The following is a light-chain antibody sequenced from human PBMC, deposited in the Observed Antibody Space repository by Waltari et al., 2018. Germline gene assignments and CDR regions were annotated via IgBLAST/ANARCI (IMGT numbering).Light chain of an antibody. V-gene: IGKV3-20*01. Sequence: EIVLTQSPGTLSLSPGERATLSCRASQSVSTISLTWYQQKPGQAPRLLIDGTSSRATGIPDRFSGSGSGTDFTLTISRLQPEDFAIYYCQQYDGIVVTFGGGTKVEI. J-gene: IGKJ4*01. CDR2: GTS. CDR3: QQYDGIVVT. CDR1: QSVSTIS.